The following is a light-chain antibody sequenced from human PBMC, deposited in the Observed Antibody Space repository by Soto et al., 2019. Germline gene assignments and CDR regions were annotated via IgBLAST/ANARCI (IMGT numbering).Light chain of an antibody. J-gene: IGKJ1*01. CDR2: GAS. Sequence: EIVLTQSPGTLSLSPGERATLSCRASQSFNSIYLAWYQQKPGQATRLLIYGASSRATGIPDRFSGSGSGTDFTLTISRLEPEYFAVYYCHQYDSWTFGQGTKVDIK. V-gene: IGKV3-20*01. CDR1: QSFNSIY. CDR3: HQYDSWT.